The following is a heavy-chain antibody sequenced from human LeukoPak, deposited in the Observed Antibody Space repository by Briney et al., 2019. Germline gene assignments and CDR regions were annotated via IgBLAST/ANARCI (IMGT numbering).Heavy chain of an antibody. J-gene: IGHJ4*02. CDR3: ARGYGDYGNY. CDR2: INPNSSGK. D-gene: IGHD4-17*01. Sequence: ASVKLSCTASGYTFTGYYMHWVRQAPGQGLEWMGWINPNSSGKNYAQKFQGRVTMTKDTSISTAYMELSSLRSDDTAVYYCARGYGDYGNYWGQGTLVTVSS. CDR1: GYTFTGYY. V-gene: IGHV1-2*02.